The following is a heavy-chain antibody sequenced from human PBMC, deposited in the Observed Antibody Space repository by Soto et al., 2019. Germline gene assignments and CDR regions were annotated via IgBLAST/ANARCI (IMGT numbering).Heavy chain of an antibody. J-gene: IGHJ1*01. CDR3: ATWADAGDDDQFQH. Sequence: EVQLVESGGGLVQPGGSLRLSCAASGFRFTNSWMSWVRQAPGKWLEWVAHINQDGSQKYYVDSVKGRFTISRDNAKSSLYLQMNSLRAADTAVDYCATWADAGDDDQFQHWGQGTLVSVSS. CDR2: INQDGSQK. V-gene: IGHV3-7*01. CDR1: GFRFTNSW. D-gene: IGHD5-12*01.